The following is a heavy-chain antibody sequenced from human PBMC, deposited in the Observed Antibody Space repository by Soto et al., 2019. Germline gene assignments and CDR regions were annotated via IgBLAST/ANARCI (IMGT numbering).Heavy chain of an antibody. Sequence: VGSLRLSCAASGFTFRSYEMNWVRQAPGKGLEWVSYISRSGDTIHDADSVKGRFTISRDNDKKSLYLHMNSLRAEDTAVYYCARGVSSGWPRTNRFDPWGQGTLVTVSS. CDR1: GFTFRSYE. CDR3: ARGVSSGWPRTNRFDP. V-gene: IGHV3-48*03. D-gene: IGHD6-19*01. CDR2: ISRSGDTI. J-gene: IGHJ5*02.